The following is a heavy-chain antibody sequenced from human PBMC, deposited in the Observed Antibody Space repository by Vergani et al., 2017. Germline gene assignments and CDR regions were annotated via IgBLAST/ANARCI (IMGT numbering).Heavy chain of an antibody. CDR3: AREMATISWFDP. J-gene: IGHJ5*02. CDR1: GYTFTGYY. V-gene: IGHV1-2*04. Sequence: QVQLVQSGAEVKKPGASVKVSCKASGYTFTGYYMHWVRQAPGQGLEWMGWINPNSGGTNYAQKFQGWVTMTRDTSISTAYMELSSLRSEDTAVYYCAREMATISWFDPWGQGTLVTVSS. CDR2: INPNSGGT. D-gene: IGHD5-24*01.